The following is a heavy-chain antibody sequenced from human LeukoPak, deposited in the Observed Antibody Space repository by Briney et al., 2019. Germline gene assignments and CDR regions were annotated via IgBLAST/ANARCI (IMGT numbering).Heavy chain of an antibody. D-gene: IGHD3-3*01. J-gene: IGHJ5*02. CDR3: ARGFWSGYYNSNWFDP. Sequence: SGGSISSXXXXXWVXXXPGXXXXXXXXVFHDGSPNYNPSLKSRVTISVDRFKNHFSLKLKSVTAADTAVYYCARGFWSGYYNSNWFDPWGQGTLVTVSS. CDR2: VFHDGSP. V-gene: IGHV4-4*02. CDR1: GGSISSXXX.